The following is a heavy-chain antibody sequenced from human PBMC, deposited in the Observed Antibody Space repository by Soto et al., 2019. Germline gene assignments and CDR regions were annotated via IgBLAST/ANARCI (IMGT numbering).Heavy chain of an antibody. Sequence: GGSLRLSCAASGFTFSSYSMNWVRQAPGKGLEWVSYISSSSSTIYYADSVKGRFTISRDNAKNSLYLQMNSLRDEDTDVYYCARPTYGAHYYYYGMDVWGQGTTVTVSS. J-gene: IGHJ6*02. V-gene: IGHV3-48*02. CDR2: ISSSSSTI. CDR3: ARPTYGAHYYYYGMDV. CDR1: GFTFSSYS. D-gene: IGHD4-17*01.